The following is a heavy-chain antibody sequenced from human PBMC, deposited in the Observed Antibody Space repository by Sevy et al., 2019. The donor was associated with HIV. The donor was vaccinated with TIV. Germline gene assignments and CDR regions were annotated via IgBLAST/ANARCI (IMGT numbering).Heavy chain of an antibody. CDR1: GFTFSSYA. CDR2: ISYDGSNK. CDR3: ARDRGGVMAPYGMDV. V-gene: IGHV3-30-3*01. D-gene: IGHD3-3*01. Sequence: GGSLRRSCAASGFTFSSYAMHWVRQAPGKGLEWVAVISYDGSNKYYADSVKGRLTISRDNSKNTLYLQMNSLRAEDTAVYYCARDRGGVMAPYGMDVWGQGTTVTVSS. J-gene: IGHJ6*02.